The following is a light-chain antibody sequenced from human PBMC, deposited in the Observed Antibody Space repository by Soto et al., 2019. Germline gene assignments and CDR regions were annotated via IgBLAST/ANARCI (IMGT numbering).Light chain of an antibody. CDR3: SSYTSSSTLV. V-gene: IGLV2-14*01. J-gene: IGLJ1*01. CDR1: SSDVGGYKY. Sequence: QSVLTQPASVSGSPGQSITISCTGTSSDVGGYKYVSWYQQHPGKAPKLMIYEVGNRPSGVSQRFSGSKSGNTASLTIFGLQAEDEADYYCSSYTSSSTLVFGTGTKLTVL. CDR2: EVG.